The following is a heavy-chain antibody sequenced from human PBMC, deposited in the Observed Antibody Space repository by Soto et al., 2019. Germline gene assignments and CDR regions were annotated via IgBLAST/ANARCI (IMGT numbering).Heavy chain of an antibody. CDR3: ARALMVYGSYYYGMDV. CDR2: INPNSGGT. D-gene: IGHD2-8*01. CDR1: GYTFTGYY. Sequence: QVQLMQSGAEVKKPGASVKVSCKASGYTFTGYYINWVRQAPGQGLEWMGWINPNSGGTNYAQKFQGWVTMTRDTSISTAYMELSRLRSDDTDVYYCARALMVYGSYYYGMDVWGQGTTVTVSS. J-gene: IGHJ6*02. V-gene: IGHV1-2*04.